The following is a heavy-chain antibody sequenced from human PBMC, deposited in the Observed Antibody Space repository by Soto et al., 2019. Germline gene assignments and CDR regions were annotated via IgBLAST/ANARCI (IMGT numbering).Heavy chain of an antibody. D-gene: IGHD5-18*01. CDR3: ARRGYSDCSAY. CDR1: GXTVSSYE. Sequence: GSLRLSCAASGXTVSSYEIDWVCQAPGTGLELVSYIISSGSTIYYADSVNGRFTISRENAKNSLYLKMNRVRAEDTAVYYCARRGYSDCSAYWGQGTLGTVSS. J-gene: IGHJ4*02. V-gene: IGHV3-48*03. CDR2: IISSGSTI.